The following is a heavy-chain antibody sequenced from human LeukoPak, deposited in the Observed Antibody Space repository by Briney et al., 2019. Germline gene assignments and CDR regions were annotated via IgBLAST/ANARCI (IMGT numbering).Heavy chain of an antibody. Sequence: GGSLRLSCAASGFTFSSYAMHWVRQAPGKGLEWVAVMSYDGSNKYYADSVKGRFTISRDNSKNTLYLQMNSLRAEDTAVYYCARDGGYDFWSGYRDYWGQGTLVTVSS. CDR2: MSYDGSNK. CDR3: ARDGGYDFWSGYRDY. V-gene: IGHV3-30-3*01. J-gene: IGHJ4*02. CDR1: GFTFSSYA. D-gene: IGHD3-3*01.